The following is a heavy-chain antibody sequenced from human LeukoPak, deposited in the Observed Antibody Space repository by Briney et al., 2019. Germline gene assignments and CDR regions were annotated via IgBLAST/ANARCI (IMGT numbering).Heavy chain of an antibody. V-gene: IGHV1-69*13. CDR3: ALGKYYDFWSGYYTDFDY. CDR1: GGTFSSYA. J-gene: IGHJ4*02. Sequence: GASVKVSCKAPGGTFSSYAISWVRQAPGQGLEWMGGIIPIFGTANYAQKFQGRVTITADESTSTAYMELSSLRSEDTAVYYCALGKYYDFWSGYYTDFDYWGQGTLVTVSS. D-gene: IGHD3-3*01. CDR2: IIPIFGTA.